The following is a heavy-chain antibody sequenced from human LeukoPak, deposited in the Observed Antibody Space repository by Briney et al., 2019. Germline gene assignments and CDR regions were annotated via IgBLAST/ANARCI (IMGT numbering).Heavy chain of an antibody. D-gene: IGHD5-18*01. Sequence: LGESLKISCKGSGYSFTSYWIGWVRQMPGKGLEWMGIIYPGDSDTRYSPSFQGQATISADKSISTAYLQWSSLKASDTAMYYCARAVLDRDTAMAFDYWGQGTLVTVSS. V-gene: IGHV5-51*01. CDR1: GYSFTSYW. CDR2: IYPGDSDT. CDR3: ARAVLDRDTAMAFDY. J-gene: IGHJ4*02.